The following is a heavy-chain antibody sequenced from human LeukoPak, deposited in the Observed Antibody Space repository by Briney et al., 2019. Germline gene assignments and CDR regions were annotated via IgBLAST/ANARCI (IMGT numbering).Heavy chain of an antibody. Sequence: PSETLSLTCTVSGGSISSYYWSWIRQPAGKGLEWIGRIYTSGSTNYNPSLKSRVTMSVDTSKNQFSLKLSSVTAADTAVYYCARELWFGELIYYMDVWGKGTTVTISS. CDR2: IYTSGST. V-gene: IGHV4-4*07. D-gene: IGHD3-10*01. J-gene: IGHJ6*03. CDR1: GGSISSYY. CDR3: ARELWFGELIYYMDV.